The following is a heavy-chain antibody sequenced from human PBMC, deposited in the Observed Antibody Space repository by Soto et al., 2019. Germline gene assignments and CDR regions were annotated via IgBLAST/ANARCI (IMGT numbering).Heavy chain of an antibody. CDR1: GYSFTSYL. Sequence: LQISCEASGYSFTSYLIGWVRQMPGKGLELMGIIYPEDSDTRYSPSFRGQVTISADKSISTAYLQWSSLSASDTAMYYCARPFDTSNWYDFWGQGTLVTVSS. CDR3: ARPFDTSNWYDF. CDR2: IYPEDSDT. V-gene: IGHV5-51*01. J-gene: IGHJ5*01. D-gene: IGHD2-2*01.